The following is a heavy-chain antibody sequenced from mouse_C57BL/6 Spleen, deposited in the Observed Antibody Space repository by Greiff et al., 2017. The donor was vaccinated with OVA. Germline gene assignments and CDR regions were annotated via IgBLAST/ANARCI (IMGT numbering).Heavy chain of an antibody. V-gene: IGHV1-54*01. J-gene: IGHJ1*03. CDR3: ARTPDGGYYVGYFDV. Sequence: VKLQESGAELVRPGTSVKVSCKASGYAFTNYLIEWVKQRPGQGLEWIGVINPGSGGTNYNEKFKGKATLTADKSSSTAYMQLSSLTSEDSAVYFCARTPDGGYYVGYFDVWGTGTTVTVSS. CDR1: GYAFTNYL. D-gene: IGHD2-3*01. CDR2: INPGSGGT.